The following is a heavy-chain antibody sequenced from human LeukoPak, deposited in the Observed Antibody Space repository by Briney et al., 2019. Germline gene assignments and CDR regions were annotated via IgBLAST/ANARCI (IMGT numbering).Heavy chain of an antibody. CDR2: INEDGSDK. D-gene: IGHD6-19*01. Sequence: PGGSLRLSCAASGFTFSSSWMTWVRQAPGKGLEWVAHINEDGSDKYYVDSVTGRFSISRDNTKNSLYLQMNSLRAEDTAVYYCARDYPPPPVAGPYYFDYWGQGTLVTVSS. V-gene: IGHV3-7*05. CDR1: GFTFSSSW. J-gene: IGHJ4*02. CDR3: ARDYPPPPVAGPYYFDY.